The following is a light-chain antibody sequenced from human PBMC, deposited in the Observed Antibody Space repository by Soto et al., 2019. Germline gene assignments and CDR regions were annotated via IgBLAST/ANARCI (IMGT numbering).Light chain of an antibody. CDR1: QSVSSSY. J-gene: IGKJ3*01. CDR3: QHYGTSAL. Sequence: EIVLTQSPGTLSLSPGERATLSCRASQSVSSSYLDWYQQKPGQAPRLLIYGASSRATGIPDRFSGSGSGTDFTLTISRLEPEEFAVYDCQHYGTSALFGPGIKVDIK. CDR2: GAS. V-gene: IGKV3-20*01.